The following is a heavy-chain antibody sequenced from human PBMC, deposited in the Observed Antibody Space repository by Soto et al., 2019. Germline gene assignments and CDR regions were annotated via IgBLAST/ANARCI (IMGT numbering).Heavy chain of an antibody. Sequence: TSETLSLTCAVSGDSISSYNWWGWIRQPPGKGLEWIGYIYYSGSTYYNPSLKSRVTMSVDTSKNQFSLKLSSVTAVDTAVYYCARTSRDGYNFAFDIWGQGTMVTVSS. CDR3: ARTSRDGYNFAFDI. V-gene: IGHV4-28*01. J-gene: IGHJ3*02. CDR2: IYYSGST. CDR1: GDSISSYNW. D-gene: IGHD5-12*01.